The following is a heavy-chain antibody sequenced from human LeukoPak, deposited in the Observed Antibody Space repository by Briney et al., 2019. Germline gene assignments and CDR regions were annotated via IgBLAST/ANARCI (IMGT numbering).Heavy chain of an antibody. V-gene: IGHV3-74*01. J-gene: IGHJ4*02. CDR1: GFTFISYW. D-gene: IGHD3-22*01. CDR3: AREGSYYYYDTSGYYCGLFDY. CDR2: INSDGSST. Sequence: GGSLRLSCAASGFTFISYWMTWVRQAPGKGLVWVSRINSDGSSTSYADSVKGRFTISRDNAKNTLYLQMNSLRAEDTAVYYCAREGSYYYYDTSGYYCGLFDYWGQGTLVTVSS.